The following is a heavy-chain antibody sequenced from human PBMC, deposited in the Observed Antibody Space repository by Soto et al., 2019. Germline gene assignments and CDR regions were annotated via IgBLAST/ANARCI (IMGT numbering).Heavy chain of an antibody. J-gene: IGHJ4*02. CDR3: ARGPSGDKVDY. CDR2: ISYSGSA. Sequence: SETLSLTCTVSGGSISSGNYYWSWIRQPPGKGLEWIGFISYSGSAYYNPPLKSRVTISVDTSKNQFSLQLSSVTAADTAVYYCARGPSGDKVDYWGQGALVTVSS. CDR1: GGSISSGNYY. V-gene: IGHV4-30-4*01. D-gene: IGHD7-27*01.